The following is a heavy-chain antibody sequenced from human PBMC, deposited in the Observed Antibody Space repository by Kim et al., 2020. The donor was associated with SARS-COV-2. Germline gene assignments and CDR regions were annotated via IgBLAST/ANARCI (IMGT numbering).Heavy chain of an antibody. Sequence: GESLKISCKGSGYSFTSYWIGWVRQMPGKGLEWMGIIYPGDSDTRYSPSFQGQVTISADKSISTAYLQWSSLKASDTAMYYCARQYDILTGYSGNWFDPWGQGTLVTVSS. CDR3: ARQYDILTGYSGNWFDP. J-gene: IGHJ5*02. D-gene: IGHD3-9*01. CDR1: GYSFTSYW. CDR2: IYPGDSDT. V-gene: IGHV5-51*01.